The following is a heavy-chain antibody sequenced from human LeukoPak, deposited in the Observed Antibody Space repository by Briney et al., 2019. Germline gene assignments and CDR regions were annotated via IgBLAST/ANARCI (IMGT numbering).Heavy chain of an antibody. J-gene: IGHJ3*02. CDR2: ISSSSSTI. V-gene: IGHV3-48*01. Sequence: GGSLRLSCAASGFTFSSYWMTWVRQAPGKGLEWVSYISSSSSTIYYADSVKGRFTISRDNAKNSLYLQMNSLRAEDTAVYYCARDRRWLHSDAFDIWGQGAMVTVSS. CDR1: GFTFSSYW. D-gene: IGHD5-24*01. CDR3: ARDRRWLHSDAFDI.